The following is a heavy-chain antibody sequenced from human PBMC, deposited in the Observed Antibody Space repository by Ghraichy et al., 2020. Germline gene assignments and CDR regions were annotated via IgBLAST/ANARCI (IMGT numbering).Heavy chain of an antibody. CDR2: ISAYDGNT. Sequence: ASVKVSCKASGYTFTSYDVSWVRQLPGQGLEWMGWISAYDGNTNYAQNLQGRVTITTDTSTTTPYMELRSLTSDDTAVYYCATSGQLDYWGQGTLVTVSS. D-gene: IGHD5-12*01. J-gene: IGHJ4*02. CDR3: ATSGQLDY. CDR1: GYTFTSYD. V-gene: IGHV1-18*04.